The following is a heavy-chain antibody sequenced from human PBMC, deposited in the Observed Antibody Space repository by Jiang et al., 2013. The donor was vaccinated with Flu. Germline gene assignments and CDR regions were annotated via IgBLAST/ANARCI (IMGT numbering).Heavy chain of an antibody. D-gene: IGHD3-22*01. CDR2: IIPIVDRT. V-gene: IGHV1-69*04. CDR3: AVVKLSGEDY. Sequence: SGAEVKRPGSSVKVSCKASGGTFSTHAINWVRQAPGQGLEWMGRIIPIVDRTTYAEKFQGRVTIIADKSTTTSYMELNPLRSDDTAVYFCAVVKLSGEDYWGQGTLVTVS. J-gene: IGHJ4*02. CDR1: GGTFSTHA.